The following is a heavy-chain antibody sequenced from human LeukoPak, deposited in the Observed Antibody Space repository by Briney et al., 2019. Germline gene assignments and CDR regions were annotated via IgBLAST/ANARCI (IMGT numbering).Heavy chain of an antibody. CDR3: ARDSSSSWYYQFDP. Sequence: PGGSLRLSCAASGFSFSTYNMNWVRQAPGKGLEWVSYISSSGSTIYYADSVKGRFTISRDNAKNSLYLQMNSLRAEDTAVYYCARDSSSSWYYQFDPWGQGTLVTVSS. CDR2: ISSSGSTI. V-gene: IGHV3-48*03. J-gene: IGHJ5*02. D-gene: IGHD6-13*01. CDR1: GFSFSTYN.